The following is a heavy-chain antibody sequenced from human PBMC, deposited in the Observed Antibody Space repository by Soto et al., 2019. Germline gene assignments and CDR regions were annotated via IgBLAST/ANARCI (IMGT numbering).Heavy chain of an antibody. Sequence: SETLSLTCAVYGGSFSGYYWSWIRQPPGKGLEWIGEINHSGSTNYNPSLKSRVTISVDTSKNQFSLKLSSVTAADTAVYYCARVAYYYGLDVWGQGTKVTVSS. V-gene: IGHV4-34*01. CDR2: INHSGST. CDR3: ARVAYYYGLDV. CDR1: GGSFSGYY. J-gene: IGHJ6*02.